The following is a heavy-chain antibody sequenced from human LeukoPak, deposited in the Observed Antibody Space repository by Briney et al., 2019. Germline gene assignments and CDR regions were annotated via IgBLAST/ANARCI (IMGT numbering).Heavy chain of an antibody. V-gene: IGHV3-33*01. D-gene: IGHD1-20*01. CDR3: ARDPPFIIGTTFFDY. CDR1: GFTFSNYG. Sequence: GGSLRLACAASGFTFSNYGMHWVRQAPGKGLEWVAVIWYDGSNGYYADSVKGRFTISRDNSKNTLYLQMNSLRAEDTAVYYCARDPPFIIGTTFFDYWGQGTLVTVSS. J-gene: IGHJ4*02. CDR2: IWYDGSNG.